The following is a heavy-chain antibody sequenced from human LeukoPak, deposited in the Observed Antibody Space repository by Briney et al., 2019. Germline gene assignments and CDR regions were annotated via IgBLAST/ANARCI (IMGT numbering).Heavy chain of an antibody. V-gene: IGHV1-2*02. CDR1: GYTFTGYY. D-gene: IGHD2-8*01. CDR3: ARLHYCTNGVCYDGGYNWFDP. Sequence: GASVKVSCKASGYTFTGYYMHWVRQAPGQGLEWMGWINPNSGGTNYAQKFQGRVTMTRDTSSSTAYMELSRLRSDDTAVYYCARLHYCTNGVCYDGGYNWFDPWGQGTLVTVSS. J-gene: IGHJ5*02. CDR2: INPNSGGT.